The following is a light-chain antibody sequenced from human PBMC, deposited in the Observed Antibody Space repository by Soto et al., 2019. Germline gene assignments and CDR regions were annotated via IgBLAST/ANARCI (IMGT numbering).Light chain of an antibody. V-gene: IGKV3-11*01. CDR1: QSVSGY. Sequence: EVVLTQSQVTLSLAPGERATLSCRASQSVSGYLAWYQQKPGQAPRILVYDVSNRATGIPARFSGSVSGTDGTITISSLETEDGAMYYGQQRNYWKVTFGQGTRLENK. J-gene: IGKJ5*01. CDR3: QQRNYWKVT. CDR2: DVS.